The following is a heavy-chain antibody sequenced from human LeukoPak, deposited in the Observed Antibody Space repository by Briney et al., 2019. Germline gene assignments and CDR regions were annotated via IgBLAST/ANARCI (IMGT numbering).Heavy chain of an antibody. D-gene: IGHD5-18*01. Sequence: ASVKVSCTASGYTFTGYYMHWVRQAPGQGLEWMGWINPNSGGTNYAQKFQGRVTMTRDTSISTAYMELSRLRSDDTAVYYCARVGSYSYGYHYYYYYMDVWGKGTTVTVSS. CDR3: ARVGSYSYGYHYYYYYMDV. CDR2: INPNSGGT. J-gene: IGHJ6*03. CDR1: GYTFTGYY. V-gene: IGHV1-2*02.